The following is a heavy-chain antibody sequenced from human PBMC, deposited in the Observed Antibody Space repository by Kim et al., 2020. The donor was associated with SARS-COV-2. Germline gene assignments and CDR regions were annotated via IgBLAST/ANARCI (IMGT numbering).Heavy chain of an antibody. Sequence: GGSLRLSCAASGFTFSSYWMSWVRQAPGKGLEWVANIKQDGSEKYYVDSVKGRFTISRDNAKNSLYLQMNSLRAEDTAVYYCARDNYYDSSDTGLDYWGQGTLVTVSS. CDR3: ARDNYYDSSDTGLDY. V-gene: IGHV3-7*01. D-gene: IGHD3-22*01. CDR1: GFTFSSYW. CDR2: IKQDGSEK. J-gene: IGHJ4*02.